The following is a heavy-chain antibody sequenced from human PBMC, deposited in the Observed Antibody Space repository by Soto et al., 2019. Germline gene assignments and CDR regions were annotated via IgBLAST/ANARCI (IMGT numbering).Heavy chain of an antibody. D-gene: IGHD6-13*01. Sequence: SETLSLTCAVSGYSISSSNWWGWIRQPPGKGLEWIGYIYYSGSTFYNPSLKSRVTMSVDTSKNQFSLKLSPVTAVDTAVYYCARMRYSSSPPSVWFDPWGQGTLVTVSS. CDR3: ARMRYSSSPPSVWFDP. CDR2: IYYSGST. J-gene: IGHJ5*02. CDR1: GYSISSSNW. V-gene: IGHV4-28*01.